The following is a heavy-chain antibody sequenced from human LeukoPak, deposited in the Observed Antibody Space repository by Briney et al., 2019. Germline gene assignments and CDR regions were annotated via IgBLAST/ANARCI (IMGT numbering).Heavy chain of an antibody. CDR3: ARDDRPYGHDFDY. D-gene: IGHD4-17*01. Sequence: GGSLRLSCTASGFTFRDYNINWFRQAPGRGLEWVGFIRSKADGGTTEYAASVKGRFTISRDDSKNVAYLQINNLRAEDTALYYCARDDRPYGHDFDYWGQGTLVTVSS. CDR2: IRSKADGGTT. CDR1: GFTFRDYN. V-gene: IGHV3-49*03. J-gene: IGHJ4*02.